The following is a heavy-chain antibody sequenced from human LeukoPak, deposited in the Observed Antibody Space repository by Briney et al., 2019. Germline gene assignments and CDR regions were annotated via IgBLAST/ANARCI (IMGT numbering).Heavy chain of an antibody. CDR2: IIPIFGTA. Sequence: ASVKVSCKASGGTFSSYAISWVRQAPGQGLEWMGGIIPIFGTANYAQKFQGRVTITADESTSTAYMELSSLRSEDTAVYYCARESGSYHGNDYWGQGTLVTVSS. CDR1: GGTFSSYA. V-gene: IGHV1-69*13. CDR3: ARESGSYHGNDY. D-gene: IGHD1-26*01. J-gene: IGHJ4*02.